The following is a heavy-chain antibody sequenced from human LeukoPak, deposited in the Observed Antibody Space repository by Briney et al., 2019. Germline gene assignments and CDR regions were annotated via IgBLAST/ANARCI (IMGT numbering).Heavy chain of an antibody. Sequence: SQTLSLTCAISRDSVSSNSAAWNWIRQSPSRGLEWLGRTYYRSKWYNDYAVSVKSRITINPDTSKNQFSLPLNSVTPEDTAVYYCARSPSRVRGVDYYGMDVWGQGTTVTVSS. J-gene: IGHJ6*02. CDR3: ARSPSRVRGVDYYGMDV. D-gene: IGHD3-10*01. V-gene: IGHV6-1*01. CDR1: RDSVSSNSAA. CDR2: TYYRSKWYN.